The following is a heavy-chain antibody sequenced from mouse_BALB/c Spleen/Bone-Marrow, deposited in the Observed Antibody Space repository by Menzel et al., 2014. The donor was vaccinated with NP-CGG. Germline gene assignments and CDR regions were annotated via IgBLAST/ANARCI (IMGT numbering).Heavy chain of an antibody. CDR2: IYPGNVNT. V-gene: IGHV1S56*01. D-gene: IGHD2-2*01. J-gene: IGHJ4*01. CDR1: GYTFTSYY. CDR3: ARGGWLRDAMDY. Sequence: QVHVKQSGPELVKPGASVRISCKASGYTFTSYYIHWVKQRPGQGLKWIGWIYPGNVNTKYNEKFKGKATLTADKSSSTAYMQLSSLTSEDSAVYFCARGGWLRDAMDYWGQGTSVTVSS.